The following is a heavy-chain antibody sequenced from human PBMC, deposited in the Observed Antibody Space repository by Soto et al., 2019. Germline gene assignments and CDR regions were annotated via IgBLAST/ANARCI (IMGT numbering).Heavy chain of an antibody. CDR3: AREPLGGYYYYGMDV. CDR2: INPSGGST. Sequence: GASVKVSCKASGYTFTSYYMHWVRQAPGQGLEWMGIINPSGGSTSYAQKFQGRVTMTRDTSTSTVYMELCSLRSEDTAVYYCAREPLGGYYYYGMDVWGQGTTVTVSS. V-gene: IGHV1-46*01. J-gene: IGHJ6*02. D-gene: IGHD1-26*01. CDR1: GYTFTSYY.